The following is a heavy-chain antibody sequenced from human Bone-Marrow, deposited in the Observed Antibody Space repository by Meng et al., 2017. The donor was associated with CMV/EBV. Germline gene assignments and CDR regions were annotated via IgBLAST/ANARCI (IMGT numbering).Heavy chain of an antibody. D-gene: IGHD2-15*01. V-gene: IGHV4-34*01. CDR2: INHSGST. J-gene: IGHJ6*01. CDR1: GGSFSGYY. Sequence: SETLSLTCAVYGGSFSGYYWSWIRQPPGKGLEWIGEINHSGSTNYNPSLKSRVTISVDTSKNQFSLKLSSVTAVDTAVYYCAGYCSGGSCYSPYYYGMDVWGQGTTVTGSS. CDR3: AGYCSGGSCYSPYYYGMDV.